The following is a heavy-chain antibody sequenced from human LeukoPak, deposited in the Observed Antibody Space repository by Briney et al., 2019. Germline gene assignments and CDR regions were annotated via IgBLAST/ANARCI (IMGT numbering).Heavy chain of an antibody. J-gene: IGHJ4*02. CDR3: ARVYFWSGYYLDY. V-gene: IGHV4-59*01. Sequence: PSETLSLTCTVSGGSISSYYWSWIRQPPGKGLAWTGYIYYSGSTNYNPSLKSRVTISVDTSKNQFSLKLSSVTAADTAVYYCARVYFWSGYYLDYWGQGTLVTVSS. D-gene: IGHD3-3*01. CDR2: IYYSGST. CDR1: GGSISSYY.